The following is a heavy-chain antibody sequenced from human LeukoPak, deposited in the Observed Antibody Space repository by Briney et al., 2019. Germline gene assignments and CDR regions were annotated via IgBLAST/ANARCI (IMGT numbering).Heavy chain of an antibody. CDR2: LYPNDSET. D-gene: IGHD6-6*01. V-gene: IGHV5-51*01. Sequence: GESLKISCKGSGYSFTNYWIAWVRQIPGKGLEWMGILYPNDSETTYNPSFQGQVTISANCSISSAYLQWSSLKASDTAMYYCARRPPYSSSSYYFDYWGQGALVTVSS. CDR3: ARRPPYSSSSYYFDY. CDR1: GYSFTNYW. J-gene: IGHJ4*02.